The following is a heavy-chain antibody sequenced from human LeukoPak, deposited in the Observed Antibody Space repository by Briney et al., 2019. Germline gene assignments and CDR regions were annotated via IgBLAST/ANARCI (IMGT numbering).Heavy chain of an antibody. V-gene: IGHV3-23*01. CDR2: ITDSGGST. Sequence: GRSLRLSCVASVFTFTSDAMSWGRQGPGHGRGWGSSITDSGGSTYPADSVKGRLTISREYSKNTLYLQMNSLRAEDTAVYYCAKDLPRSGWSFDSWGQGTLVTVSA. CDR1: VFTFTSDA. CDR3: AKDLPRSGWSFDS. J-gene: IGHJ4*02. D-gene: IGHD6-19*01.